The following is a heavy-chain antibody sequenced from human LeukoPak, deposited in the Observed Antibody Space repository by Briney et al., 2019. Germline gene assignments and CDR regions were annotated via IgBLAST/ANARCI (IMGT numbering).Heavy chain of an antibody. Sequence: GRTLRLSRAASGFTLSSNYTSWVPQAPGKGLEWVSVIYSGGSTYYADSVTGRYTISRDNFKNTLYLQMNSLRAEDTAVYYCASVVITPKWGQGTLVTVSS. CDR2: IYSGGST. J-gene: IGHJ4*02. D-gene: IGHD3-22*01. CDR3: ASVVITPK. CDR1: GFTLSSNY. V-gene: IGHV3-66*01.